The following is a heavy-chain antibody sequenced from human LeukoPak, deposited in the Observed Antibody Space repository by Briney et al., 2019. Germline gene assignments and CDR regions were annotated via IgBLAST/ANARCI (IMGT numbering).Heavy chain of an antibody. Sequence: PSETLSLTCTVSGGSISSYYWSWIRQPAGKGLEWIGRIYTSGSTNYNPSLKSRVTISVDTSKNQFSLKLNSVTAADTAVYYCAKILGSGVWYGFDIWGQGTMVTVSS. CDR1: GGSISSYY. V-gene: IGHV4-4*07. CDR3: AKILGSGVWYGFDI. D-gene: IGHD2-21*01. CDR2: IYTSGST. J-gene: IGHJ3*02.